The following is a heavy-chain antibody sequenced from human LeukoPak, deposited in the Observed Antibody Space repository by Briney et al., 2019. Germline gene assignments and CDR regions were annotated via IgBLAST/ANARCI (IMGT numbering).Heavy chain of an antibody. J-gene: IGHJ3*02. Sequence: GGSLRLSCAASGFTFDDYGMSWVRQAPGKGLEGVSGINWNGGSTGYADSVKGRFTISRDNAKNSLYLQMNSLRAEDTALYYCARDPLLYCSGGSCATDAFDIWGQGTMVTVSS. V-gene: IGHV3-20*04. CDR3: ARDPLLYCSGGSCATDAFDI. CDR2: INWNGGST. D-gene: IGHD2-15*01. CDR1: GFTFDDYG.